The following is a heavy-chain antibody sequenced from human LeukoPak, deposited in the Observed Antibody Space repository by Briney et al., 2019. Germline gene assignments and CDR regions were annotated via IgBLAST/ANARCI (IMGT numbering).Heavy chain of an antibody. CDR3: ARAGITMVRGVITWFDP. Sequence: SETLSLTCTVSGGSISSGSYYWSWIPQPAGKRLEWIGRIYTSGSTNYNPSLKSRVAISVDTSKNQFSLKLSSVTAADTAVYYCARAGITMVRGVITWFDPWGQGTLVTVSS. V-gene: IGHV4-61*02. CDR1: GGSISSGSYY. CDR2: IYTSGST. D-gene: IGHD3-10*01. J-gene: IGHJ5*02.